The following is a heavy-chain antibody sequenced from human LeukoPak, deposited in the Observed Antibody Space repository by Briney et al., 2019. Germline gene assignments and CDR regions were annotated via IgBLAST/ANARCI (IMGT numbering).Heavy chain of an antibody. CDR1: GYTFTGYY. CDR2: INPNSGDT. J-gene: IGHJ4*02. CDR3: TREGGVPADRHFDY. Sequence: ASVKVSCKASGYTFTGYYMHWVRQAPGQGLEWMGWINPNSGDTNYAQKFQGRVTMTRDTSISTAYMELSRLRSDDTAVYYCTREGGVPADRHFDYWGQGTLVTVSS. V-gene: IGHV1-2*02. D-gene: IGHD2-2*01.